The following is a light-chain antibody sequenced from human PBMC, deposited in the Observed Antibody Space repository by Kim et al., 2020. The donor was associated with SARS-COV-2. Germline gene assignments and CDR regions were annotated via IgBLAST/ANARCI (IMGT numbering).Light chain of an antibody. J-gene: IGKJ4*01. CDR1: QIVSNTN. V-gene: IGKV3-15*01. CDR3: QQHNDWPLT. CDR2: RTS. Sequence: EIVMTQSPATLSLSPGERATLSCRASQIVSNTNLVWYQQKPGQAPSLLIYRTSTRAAGVPARFSGSGSGTGFTLTISSLQSEDFAVYYCQQHNDWPLTFGGGTKVDIK.